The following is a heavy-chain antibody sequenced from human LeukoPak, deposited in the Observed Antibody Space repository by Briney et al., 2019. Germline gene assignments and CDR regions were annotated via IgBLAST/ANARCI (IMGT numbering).Heavy chain of an antibody. CDR3: ARAGRVAARPRYFDY. CDR1: GFTFSSYG. CDR2: IWYDGSNK. V-gene: IGHV3-33*01. D-gene: IGHD6-6*01. J-gene: IGHJ4*02. Sequence: GGSLRLSCAASGFTFSSYGMHWVRQAPGKGLEWVAVIWYDGSNKYYADSVKGRFTISRDNSKNTLYLQMNSLRAEDTAVYYCARAGRVAARPRYFDYWGQGTLVTVSS.